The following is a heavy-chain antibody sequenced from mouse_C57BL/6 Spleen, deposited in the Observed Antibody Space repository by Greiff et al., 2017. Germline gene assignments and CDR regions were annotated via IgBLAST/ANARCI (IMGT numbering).Heavy chain of an antibody. V-gene: IGHV1-53*01. Sequence: QVQLQQPGTELVKPGASVKLSCTASGYTLTSYGMHWVKQRPGQGLEWIGNINPGNGGTNYNEEFKSKATLTVYKSSSTAYMKLSRLTSEASTFYYCTRCGYFDYWGQGTTLTVSS. CDR1: GYTLTSYG. CDR2: INPGNGGT. J-gene: IGHJ2*01. CDR3: TRCGYFDY.